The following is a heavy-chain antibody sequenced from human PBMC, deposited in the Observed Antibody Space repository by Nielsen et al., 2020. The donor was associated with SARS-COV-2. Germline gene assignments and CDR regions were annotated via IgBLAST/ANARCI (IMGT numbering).Heavy chain of an antibody. D-gene: IGHD3-3*01. Sequence: SETLSLTCAVFGGSVNTHAWWSWVRQAPGKGLEWIGEVYHSGATNYNPSLKSRVTISVDTSKNQFSLKLSSVTAADTAVYYCARGGSYYDFWSGYYFDYWGQGTLVTVSS. CDR1: GGSVNTHAW. V-gene: IGHV4-4*02. CDR2: VYHSGAT. J-gene: IGHJ4*02. CDR3: ARGGSYYDFWSGYYFDY.